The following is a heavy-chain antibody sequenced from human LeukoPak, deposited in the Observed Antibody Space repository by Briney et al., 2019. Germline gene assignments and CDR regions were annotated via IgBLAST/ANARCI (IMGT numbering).Heavy chain of an antibody. J-gene: IGHJ4*02. CDR1: GFTFSSYN. V-gene: IGHV3-48*04. CDR3: AKGGEVSSWYKRLKLYFDS. Sequence: GGSLRLSCAASGFTFSSYNMNWVRQAPGKGLEWVSYISSSGSTIYYADSVKGRFTISRDNAKNSLYLQMNSLRAEDTAVYYCAKGGEVSSWYKRLKLYFDSWGRGTLVTVSS. D-gene: IGHD6-13*01. CDR2: ISSSGSTI.